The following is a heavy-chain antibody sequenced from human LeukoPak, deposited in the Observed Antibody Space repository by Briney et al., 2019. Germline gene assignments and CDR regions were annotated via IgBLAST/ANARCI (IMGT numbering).Heavy chain of an antibody. CDR3: ATDAYYYDSCGYSISVHYFDY. D-gene: IGHD3-22*01. V-gene: IGHV3-23*01. Sequence: GGSLRLSCAASGFTFSNFAMTWVRQAPGKGLEWVSVISDSGGNTYYADSVKGRFAISRDNSRNTLYLQMNSLTAEDTAVYYCATDAYYYDSCGYSISVHYFDYWGQGTLVTVSS. J-gene: IGHJ4*02. CDR1: GFTFSNFA. CDR2: ISDSGGNT.